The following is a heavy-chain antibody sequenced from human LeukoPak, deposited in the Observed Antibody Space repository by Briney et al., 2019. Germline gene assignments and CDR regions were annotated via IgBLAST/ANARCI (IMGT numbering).Heavy chain of an antibody. CDR2: ILHTDGST. D-gene: IGHD3-3*01. Sequence: GGSLPLSCAASGFTFSNYAMSWVRQAPGKGPEWVSTILHTDGSTYYADSVKGRFTISRGTSKNTVYLQMNSLRAGDTAVYYCARGPSTFLWRVHGMDVWGQGTTVTVSS. CDR1: GFTFSNYA. J-gene: IGHJ6*02. CDR3: ARGPSTFLWRVHGMDV. V-gene: IGHV3-23*01.